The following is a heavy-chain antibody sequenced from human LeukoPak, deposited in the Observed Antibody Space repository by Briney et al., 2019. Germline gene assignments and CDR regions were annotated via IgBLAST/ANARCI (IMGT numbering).Heavy chain of an antibody. D-gene: IGHD3-10*01. Sequence: ASVTVSCKASGYTFTSYGISWVRQAPGQGLEWMGWISAYNGNTNYAQKLQGRVTMTTDTSTSTAYMELRSLRSDDTAVYYCARAGLGRELLWFGEPRNWFDPWGQGTLVTVSS. V-gene: IGHV1-18*01. CDR3: ARAGLGRELLWFGEPRNWFDP. J-gene: IGHJ5*02. CDR2: ISAYNGNT. CDR1: GYTFTSYG.